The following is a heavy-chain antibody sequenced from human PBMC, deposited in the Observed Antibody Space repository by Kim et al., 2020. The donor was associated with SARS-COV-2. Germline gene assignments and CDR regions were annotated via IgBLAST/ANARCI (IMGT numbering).Heavy chain of an antibody. V-gene: IGHV3-11*04. D-gene: IGHD3-9*01. J-gene: IGHJ4*02. CDR3: AVELRYVDWLALDY. Sequence: ADSVKGRFTISRDNAKNSLNVQMNSRRAEDTAVYYCAVELRYVDWLALDYWGQGTLVTVSS.